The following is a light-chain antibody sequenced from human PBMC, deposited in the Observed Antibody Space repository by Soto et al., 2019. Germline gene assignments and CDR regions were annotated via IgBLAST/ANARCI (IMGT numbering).Light chain of an antibody. V-gene: IGLV2-14*01. CDR2: EVS. CDR3: SSYTSSSTWV. CDR1: SSDVGGYNY. Sequence: QSALTQPASVSGSPGQSITISCTGTSSDVGGYNYVSWYQQFPGKAPKVVIYEVSNRPSGVSDRFSGSKSGNTASLAISGLQAEDEADYYCSSYTSSSTWVFGGGTKLTVL. J-gene: IGLJ3*02.